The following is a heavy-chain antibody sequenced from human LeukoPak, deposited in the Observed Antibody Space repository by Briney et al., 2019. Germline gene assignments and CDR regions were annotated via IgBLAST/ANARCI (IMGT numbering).Heavy chain of an antibody. CDR3: VSDPITMIRGVIIEGFDP. CDR2: FDPEEGET. Sequence: ASVKVSCKVSGYTLTEISMHWVRQAPGKGLEWMGGFDPEEGETIYAQKFQGRVTMTGDTSTDTAYMELSSLRSEDTAVFYCVSDPITMIRGVIIEGFDPWGQGTLVTVSS. CDR1: GYTLTEIS. J-gene: IGHJ5*02. V-gene: IGHV1-24*01. D-gene: IGHD3-10*01.